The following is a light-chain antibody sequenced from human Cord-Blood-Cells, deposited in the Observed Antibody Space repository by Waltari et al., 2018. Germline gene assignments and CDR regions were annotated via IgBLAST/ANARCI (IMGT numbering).Light chain of an antibody. V-gene: IGLV1-40*01. CDR3: QSYDSSLSGWV. Sequence: QSVLTQPPSVSGAPGQRVTISCTGSSSNIGAGYDVHWYQQLPGTAPKLLINGKGTRPAGVPDRFSGSKSGASASLAITGLQAEDEADYYCQSYDSSLSGWVFGGGTKLTVL. J-gene: IGLJ3*02. CDR1: SSNIGAGYD. CDR2: GKG.